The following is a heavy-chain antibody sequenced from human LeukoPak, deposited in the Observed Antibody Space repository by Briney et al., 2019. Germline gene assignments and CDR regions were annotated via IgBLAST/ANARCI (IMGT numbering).Heavy chain of an antibody. J-gene: IGHJ4*02. CDR2: IYYSGST. Sequence: SETLSLTCTVSGGSISSYYWSWIRQPPGKGLEWIGYIYYSGSTNYNPSLKSRVTISVDTSKNQFSLKLSSVTAADTAVYYCARVDIVRDYYGESLYFDYWGQGTLVTVSS. CDR3: ARVDIVRDYYGESLYFDY. CDR1: GGSISSYY. D-gene: IGHD3-10*01. V-gene: IGHV4-59*12.